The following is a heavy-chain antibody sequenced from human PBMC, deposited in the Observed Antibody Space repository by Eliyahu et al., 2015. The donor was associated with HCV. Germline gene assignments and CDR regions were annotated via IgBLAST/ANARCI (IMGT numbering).Heavy chain of an antibody. Sequence: EVQLLESGGGLVQPGRSLRXSCXXXGFTFSSYAMSWVRQAPGKGLEWVSAISGSGGSTYYADSVKGRFTISRDNSKNTLYLQMNSLRAEDTAVYYCAKGRGAFDIWGQGTMVTVFS. CDR2: ISGSGGST. CDR3: AKGRGAFDI. V-gene: IGHV3-23*01. J-gene: IGHJ3*02. CDR1: GFTFSSYA.